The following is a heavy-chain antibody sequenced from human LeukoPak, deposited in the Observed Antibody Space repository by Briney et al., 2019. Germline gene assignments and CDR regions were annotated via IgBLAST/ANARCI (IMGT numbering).Heavy chain of an antibody. CDR1: GFTFSSFS. CDR2: ISTSGAAT. D-gene: IGHD3-10*01. CDR3: AKKGYAGQGTYSYYFDY. J-gene: IGHJ4*02. Sequence: GGSLRLSCAASGFTFSSFSMNWVRQAPGKGLEWVSTISTSGAATYYADSVKGRFTISRDNSKNTLYLQMNSLRADDTTVYYCAKKGYAGQGTYSYYFDYWGQGTLVTVSS. V-gene: IGHV3-23*01.